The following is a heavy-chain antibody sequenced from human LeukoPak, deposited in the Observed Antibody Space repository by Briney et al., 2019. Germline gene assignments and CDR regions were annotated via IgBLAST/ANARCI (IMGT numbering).Heavy chain of an antibody. D-gene: IGHD3-3*01. V-gene: IGHV3-30*02. Sequence: GGSLRLSCAASGFTFSSYGMHWVRQAPGKGLEWVAFIRYDGSNKYYADSVKGRFTISRDNSKNTLYLQMNSLRAEDTAVYYCASSITNPQDAFDIWGQGTMVTVSS. CDR1: GFTFSSYG. CDR3: ASSITNPQDAFDI. CDR2: IRYDGSNK. J-gene: IGHJ3*02.